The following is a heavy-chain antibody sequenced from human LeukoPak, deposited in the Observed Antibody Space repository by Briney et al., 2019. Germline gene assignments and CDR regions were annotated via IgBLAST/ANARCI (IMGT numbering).Heavy chain of an antibody. Sequence: GGSLRLSCAASGFTLSDYYMSWIRQAPGKGLEWVSYISSSGSTIYYADSVKGRFTISRDNAKNSLYLQMNSLRAEDTAVYYCARDPFDHTAMVRVRGYYFDYWGQGTLVTVSS. CDR1: GFTLSDYY. J-gene: IGHJ4*02. D-gene: IGHD5-18*01. V-gene: IGHV3-11*01. CDR3: ARDPFDHTAMVRVRGYYFDY. CDR2: ISSSGSTI.